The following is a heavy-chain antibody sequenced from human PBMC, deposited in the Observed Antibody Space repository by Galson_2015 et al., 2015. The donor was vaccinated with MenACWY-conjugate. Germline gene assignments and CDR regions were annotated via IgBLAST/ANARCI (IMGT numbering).Heavy chain of an antibody. J-gene: IGHJ4*02. D-gene: IGHD4-17*01. CDR2: ISSSSSTI. CDR1: GFTFSSYS. Sequence: SLRLSCAASGFTFSSYSMNWVRQAPGKGLEWVSYISSSSSTIYYADSVKGRFTISRDNAKNSLYLQMNSLRAEDTAVYYCARAGDDYGDSRGLNDYWGQGTLVTVSS. CDR3: ARAGDDYGDSRGLNDY. V-gene: IGHV3-48*04.